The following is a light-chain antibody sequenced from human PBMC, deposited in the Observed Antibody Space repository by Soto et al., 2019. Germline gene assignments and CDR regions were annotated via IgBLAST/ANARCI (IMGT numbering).Light chain of an antibody. CDR1: QSISSN. V-gene: IGKV3-15*01. J-gene: IGKJ1*01. Sequence: EIVMTQSPATLSVFPGERATLSCRASQSISSNLAWYQQKPGQAPRLLMFRTSSRATGFPARFSGSGSGTEFTLTISSLQSEDFAVYYCQEYNTWPWTFGQGTKVDIK. CDR3: QEYNTWPWT. CDR2: RTS.